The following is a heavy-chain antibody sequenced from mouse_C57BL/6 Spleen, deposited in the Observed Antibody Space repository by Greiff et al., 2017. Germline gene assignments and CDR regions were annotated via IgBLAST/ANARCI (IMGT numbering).Heavy chain of an antibody. CDR3: ARSGGNFHWYFDV. CDR2: IYPGDGDT. CDR1: GYALSSSW. V-gene: IGHV1-82*01. J-gene: IGHJ1*03. Sequence: QVQLQQSGPELVKPGASVKISCKASGYALSSSWMNWVKQRPGKGLEWIGRIYPGDGDTNYNGKLKGKATLTADKYSSTAYMKLSSLTSEDSAVYFCARSGGNFHWYFDVWGTGTTVTVSS. D-gene: IGHD2-1*01.